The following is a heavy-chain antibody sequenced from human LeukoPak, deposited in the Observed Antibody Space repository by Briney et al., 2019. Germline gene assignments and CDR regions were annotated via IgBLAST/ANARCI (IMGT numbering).Heavy chain of an antibody. V-gene: IGHV4-59*13. CDR3: VRGERCGGDCSSRQQ. CDR2: IHYTGVT. Sequence: PSGTLSLTCTVSGGPLTISYWSWIRQPPGRGLEWVGYIHYTGVTNYHPSFAGRVSMSLDMSKNLISLNLDSVTAADTAVYYCVRGERCGGDCSSRQQWGQGTLVTVSS. D-gene: IGHD2-21*02. J-gene: IGHJ1*01. CDR1: GGPLTISY.